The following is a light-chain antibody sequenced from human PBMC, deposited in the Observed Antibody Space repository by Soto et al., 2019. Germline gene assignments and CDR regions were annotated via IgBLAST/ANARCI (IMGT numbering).Light chain of an antibody. CDR1: QSLLHSNGYNY. CDR2: MGF. Sequence: DIVMTQSPLSLPVTPGEPASISCRSSQSLLHSNGYNYLDWYLQKPGQSPQLLIYMGFKRASGVPDRFSGSGSGTYFTLKISRVEAEDAGVYYCMQALQTPRTFGQGTKV. CDR3: MQALQTPRT. J-gene: IGKJ1*01. V-gene: IGKV2-28*01.